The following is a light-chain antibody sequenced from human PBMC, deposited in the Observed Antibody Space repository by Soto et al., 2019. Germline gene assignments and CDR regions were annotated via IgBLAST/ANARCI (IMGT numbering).Light chain of an antibody. V-gene: IGKV3-11*01. J-gene: IGKJ4*01. Sequence: EIVLTQSPATLSLSPGERATLSCRASPSVDTLLSWYQQKPGQVPRLLIYDASNRATGIPARFSGSGSGTDFTLPISSLEPEDFAVYYCQQRRDWPITFGEGTKVEIK. CDR3: QQRRDWPIT. CDR1: PSVDTL. CDR2: DAS.